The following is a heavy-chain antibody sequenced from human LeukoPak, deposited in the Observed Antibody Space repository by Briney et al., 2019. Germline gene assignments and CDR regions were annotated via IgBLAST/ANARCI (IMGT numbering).Heavy chain of an antibody. V-gene: IGHV1-3*01. CDR3: ARVDQTSGWYPDY. D-gene: IGHD6-19*01. CDR1: GYTFTSYA. J-gene: IGHJ4*02. CDR2: INAGNGNT. Sequence: GASVMVSCKASGYTFTSYAMHWVRQAPGQRLEWMGWINAGNGNTKYSQKFQGRVTITRDTSASTAYMELSSLRSEDTAVYYCARVDQTSGWYPDYWGQGTLVTVSS.